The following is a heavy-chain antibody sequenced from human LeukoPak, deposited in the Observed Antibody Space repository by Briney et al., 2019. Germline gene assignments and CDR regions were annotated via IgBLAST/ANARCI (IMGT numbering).Heavy chain of an antibody. V-gene: IGHV3-53*01. CDR2: LYSGGNT. J-gene: IGHJ3*02. Sequence: GSLRLSCAASGFIFSDYWMSWVRQAPGKGLEWVSVLYSGGNTYYTDSVKGRFAISRDYSRNTVYLQMNSLRTEDTAVYYCVRESGFGELFPYAFDIWGQGTVVTVSS. CDR1: GFIFSDYW. CDR3: VRESGFGELFPYAFDI. D-gene: IGHD3-10*01.